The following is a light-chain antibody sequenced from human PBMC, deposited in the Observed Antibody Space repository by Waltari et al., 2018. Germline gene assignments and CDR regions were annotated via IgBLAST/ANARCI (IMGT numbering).Light chain of an antibody. Sequence: QSALTQPASVSGSPGQSIPISCSGSNNLVSWYPQFPGKVPKLVVYATTERPSGGSHRFYGSKSGDTASLTIAGLQPGDEADYYCCSYEPFNRVFGGGTKLTVL. J-gene: IGLJ3*02. CDR2: ATT. V-gene: IGLV2-23*01. CDR3: CSYEPFNRV. CDR1: NNL.